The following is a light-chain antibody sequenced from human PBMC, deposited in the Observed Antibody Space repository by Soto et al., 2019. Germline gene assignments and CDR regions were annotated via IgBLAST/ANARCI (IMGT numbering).Light chain of an antibody. Sequence: EPLLTQSPGSLALSPGERATLSCRASQSVSSSYLAWYQQKPGQAPRLLIYGASSRATGIPDRFSGSGPGTDFTITISRLEPEYFAVYYCQQSGSSPTWTFGQGTKVDIK. CDR1: QSVSSSY. J-gene: IGKJ1*01. CDR2: GAS. V-gene: IGKV3-20*01. CDR3: QQSGSSPTWT.